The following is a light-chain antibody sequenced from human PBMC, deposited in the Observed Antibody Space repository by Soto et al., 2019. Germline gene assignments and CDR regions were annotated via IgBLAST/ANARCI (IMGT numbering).Light chain of an antibody. Sequence: ETMMMQSPATLSVSPGERVTLSCRASQRVASNLAWYQQKPGQAPRLLIYAASTRATGIPARFSGSESGTEFTLTISSLQPEDFAVYYCQQYHDWPPFTFGQGTKLE. CDR3: QQYHDWPPFT. CDR2: AAS. V-gene: IGKV3D-15*01. J-gene: IGKJ2*01. CDR1: QRVASN.